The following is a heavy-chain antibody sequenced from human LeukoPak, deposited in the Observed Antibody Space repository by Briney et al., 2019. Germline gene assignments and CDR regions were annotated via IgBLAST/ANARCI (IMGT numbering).Heavy chain of an antibody. J-gene: IGHJ4*02. CDR3: ASHWARQLASDY. D-gene: IGHD6-13*01. V-gene: IGHV3-30*03. Sequence: GGSLRLSCAASGFTFSSYGMHWVRQAPGKGLEWVAVISYDGRNKYYADSVKGRFTISRDNSKNTLYLQMNSLRAEDTAVYYCASHWARQLASDYWGQGTLVTVSS. CDR1: GFTFSSYG. CDR2: ISYDGRNK.